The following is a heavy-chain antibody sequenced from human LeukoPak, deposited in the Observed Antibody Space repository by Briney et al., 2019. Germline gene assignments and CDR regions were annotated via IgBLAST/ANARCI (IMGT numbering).Heavy chain of an antibody. CDR1: GATFSSYA. V-gene: IGHV3-23*01. J-gene: IGHJ5*02. CDR3: AKDRGQLVPKYNWFDP. CDR2: ISSSGSSR. Sequence: GGSLRLSCVASGATFSSYAMNWVRQAPGKGLEWVSAISSSGSSRYYADSVKGRFTISRDNSKNTLYLQMNSLRAEDTAVYYCAKDRGQLVPKYNWFDPWGQGTLVTVSS. D-gene: IGHD6-6*01.